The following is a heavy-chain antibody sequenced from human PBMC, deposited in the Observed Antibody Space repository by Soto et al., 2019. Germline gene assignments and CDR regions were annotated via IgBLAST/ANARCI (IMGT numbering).Heavy chain of an antibody. CDR3: ARGNGYDFWSGYFTYSNGRDV. CDR1: GYTFTSYG. CDR2: ISAYNRNT. Sequence: ASVKVSCKASGYTFTSYGISWVRQAPGQGLEWMGWISAYNRNTNYAQKLQGRVAMTTDTSTSTAYMELRSLRSDDTAVYYCARGNGYDFWSGYFTYSNGRDVWGQGTTVTVS. D-gene: IGHD3-3*01. V-gene: IGHV1-18*01. J-gene: IGHJ6*02.